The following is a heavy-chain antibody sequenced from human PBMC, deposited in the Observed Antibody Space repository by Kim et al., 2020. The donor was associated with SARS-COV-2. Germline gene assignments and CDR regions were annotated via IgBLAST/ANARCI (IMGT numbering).Heavy chain of an antibody. Sequence: ASVKVSCKASGYTFTGYYMHWVRQAPGQGLEWMGWINPNSGGTNYAQKFQGRVTMTRDTSISTAYMELSRLRSDDTAVYYCARDKCSIAARPPNGMDVWGQGTTVTVSS. CDR1: GYTFTGYY. D-gene: IGHD6-6*01. CDR2: INPNSGGT. J-gene: IGHJ6*02. CDR3: ARDKCSIAARPPNGMDV. V-gene: IGHV1-2*02.